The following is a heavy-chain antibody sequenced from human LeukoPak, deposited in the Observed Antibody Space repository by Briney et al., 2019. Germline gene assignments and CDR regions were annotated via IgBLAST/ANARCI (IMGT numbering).Heavy chain of an antibody. CDR1: GFTFDDYA. Sequence: GRSLRLSCAASGFTFDDYAMHWVRQAPGKGLEWVSGISWNSGSIGYADSVKGRFTISRDNAKNSLYLQMNSLRAEDMALYYCAKDSSSWLEHYFDYWGQGTLVTVSS. D-gene: IGHD6-13*01. J-gene: IGHJ4*02. CDR2: ISWNSGSI. CDR3: AKDSSSWLEHYFDY. V-gene: IGHV3-9*03.